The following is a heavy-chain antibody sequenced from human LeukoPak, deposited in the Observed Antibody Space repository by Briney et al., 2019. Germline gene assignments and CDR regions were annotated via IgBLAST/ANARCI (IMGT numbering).Heavy chain of an antibody. Sequence: SETLSLTCTVSGGSISSHYWSWIRQPPGKGLEWIGYIYYSGSTNYNPSLKSRVTISVDTSKNQFSLKLSSVTAADTAVYYCERESRDWGSFDYWGQGTLVTVSS. CDR2: IYYSGST. CDR1: GGSISSHY. D-gene: IGHD7-27*01. V-gene: IGHV4-59*11. J-gene: IGHJ4*02. CDR3: ERESRDWGSFDY.